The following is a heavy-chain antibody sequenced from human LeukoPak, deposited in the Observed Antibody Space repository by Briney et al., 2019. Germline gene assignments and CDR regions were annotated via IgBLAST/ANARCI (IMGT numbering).Heavy chain of an antibody. CDR1: GYTFTGYY. J-gene: IGHJ3*02. V-gene: IGHV3-30*03. CDR3: ARGGGIVGATQDI. CDR2: ISYDGSNK. Sequence: SCKASGYTFTGYYMHWVRQAPGKGLEWVAVISYDGSNKYYADSVKGRFTISRDNSKNTLYLQMNSLRAEDTAVYYCARGGGIVGATQDIWGQGTMVTVSS. D-gene: IGHD1-26*01.